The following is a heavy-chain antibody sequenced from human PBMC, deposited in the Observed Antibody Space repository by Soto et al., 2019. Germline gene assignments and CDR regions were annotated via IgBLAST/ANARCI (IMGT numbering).Heavy chain of an antibody. Sequence: PGGSLRLSCAASGFTVSSNYMSWVRQAPGKGLEWVSVIYSGGSTYYADSVKGRFTISRDNSKNTLYLQMNSLRAEDTAVYYCARDHIVAARSDYYYYGMDVWGQGTTVTV. CDR1: GFTVSSNY. D-gene: IGHD6-6*01. CDR3: ARDHIVAARSDYYYYGMDV. CDR2: IYSGGST. V-gene: IGHV3-66*01. J-gene: IGHJ6*02.